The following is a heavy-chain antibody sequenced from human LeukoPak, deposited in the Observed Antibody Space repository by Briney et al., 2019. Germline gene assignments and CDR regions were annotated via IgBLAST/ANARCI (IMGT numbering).Heavy chain of an antibody. CDR1: GFTFSSYA. J-gene: IGHJ4*02. D-gene: IGHD3-10*01. CDR3: AKRRGGSGSYSGFFGFDY. Sequence: PGGSLRLSCAASGFTFSSYAMSWVRQAPGKGLEWVSAISGSGGSTYYADSVKGRFTISRDNSKNTLYLQMNSLRAEDTAVYYCAKRRGGSGSYSGFFGFDYWGQGTLVTVSS. V-gene: IGHV3-23*01. CDR2: ISGSGGST.